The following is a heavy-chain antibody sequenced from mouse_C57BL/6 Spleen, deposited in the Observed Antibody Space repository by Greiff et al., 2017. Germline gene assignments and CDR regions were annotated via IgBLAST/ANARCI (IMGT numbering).Heavy chain of an antibody. V-gene: IGHV1-81*01. CDR1: GYTFTSYG. J-gene: IGHJ3*01. Sequence: QVQLKQSGAELARPGASVKLSCKASGYTFTSYGISWVKQRPGQGLEWIGEIYPRSGNTYYNEKFKGKATLTADKSSSTAYMELRSLTSEDAAVYFCAETAQAYSFAYWGQGTLVTVSA. CDR2: IYPRSGNT. D-gene: IGHD3-2*02. CDR3: AETAQAYSFAY.